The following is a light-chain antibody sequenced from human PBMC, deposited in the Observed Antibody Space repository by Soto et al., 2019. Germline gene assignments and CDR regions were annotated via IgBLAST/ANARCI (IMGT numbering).Light chain of an antibody. CDR1: QSVSSN. J-gene: IGKJ2*01. Sequence: EIVMTQSPATLSVSPGERATLSCRASQSVSSNLAWYLQKPGQAPRLLIFGASTRATGSPARFSGSGSGTEFTLTISSLQSEDSAVYYCQQYNNWPPYTFGQGTKLEIK. CDR2: GAS. CDR3: QQYNNWPPYT. V-gene: IGKV3-15*01.